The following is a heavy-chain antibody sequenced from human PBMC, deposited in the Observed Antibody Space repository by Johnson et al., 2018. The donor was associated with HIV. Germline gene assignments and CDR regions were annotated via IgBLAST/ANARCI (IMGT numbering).Heavy chain of an antibody. CDR3: AKGESSSSEPDAFDI. Sequence: VQLVESGGGVVQPGKSLRLSCAASRFTFSSYAMSWVRQAPGKGLEWVSAISGSGDSTYYADSVKGRFTISRDNTKNTLYLQMNSLRAEDTAVYYCAKGESSSSEPDAFDIWGQGTMVTVSS. CDR1: RFTFSSYA. J-gene: IGHJ3*02. V-gene: IGHV3-23*04. CDR2: ISGSGDST. D-gene: IGHD6-6*01.